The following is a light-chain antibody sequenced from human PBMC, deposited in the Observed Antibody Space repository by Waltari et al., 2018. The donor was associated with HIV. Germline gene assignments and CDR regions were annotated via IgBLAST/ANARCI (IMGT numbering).Light chain of an antibody. Sequence: SVLTQPPSSSATPGQRVSTPCSGSRPTIGRHYVSWYQHLPGTTPKVVLYRIDQRPSGVPDRFSGSNSGTSASLAISGLRSEDEAHYYCASWDDNLSGWVFGGGTKLTVL. CDR2: RID. CDR3: ASWDDNLSGWV. V-gene: IGLV1-47*01. J-gene: IGLJ3*02. CDR1: RPTIGRHY.